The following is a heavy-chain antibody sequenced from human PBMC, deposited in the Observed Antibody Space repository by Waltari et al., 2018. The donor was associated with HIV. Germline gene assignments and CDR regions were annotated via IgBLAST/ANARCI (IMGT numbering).Heavy chain of an antibody. CDR3: ARGGGGDYVGYFYHGMDG. D-gene: IGHD4-17*01. J-gene: IGHJ6*02. CDR2: INHSGDS. V-gene: IGHV4-34*01. CDR1: GASFSGYY. Sequence: QVQLQQWGTGLLKPSETLSLTCAVYGASFSGYYWTWIRQPPGKGLEWTGEINHSGDSNHNPSLKSRVSISVDTSKKQFSLKLSSVTAADTAVYYCARGGGGDYVGYFYHGMDGWGQGTTVTVSS.